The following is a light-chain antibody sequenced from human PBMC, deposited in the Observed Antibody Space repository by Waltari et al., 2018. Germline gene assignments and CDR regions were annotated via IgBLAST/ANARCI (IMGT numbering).Light chain of an antibody. CDR3: QQYNSWPPYT. Sequence: EIVMTQSPATLSVSPGERATLSCRASQSLNNNLAWYQQKAGQAPRLLIYGASTRATGIPARFSGSGSGTEFTLTISSLQSEDFAVYYCQQYNSWPPYTFGQGTKLEIK. CDR2: GAS. V-gene: IGKV3-15*01. J-gene: IGKJ2*01. CDR1: QSLNNN.